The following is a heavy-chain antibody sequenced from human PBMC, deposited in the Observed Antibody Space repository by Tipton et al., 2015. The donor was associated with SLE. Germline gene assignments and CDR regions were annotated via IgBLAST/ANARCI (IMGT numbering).Heavy chain of an antibody. CDR2: INHSGST. V-gene: IGHV4-34*01. CDR1: GGSFSGYY. Sequence: TLSLTCAAYGGSFSGYYWSWIRQPPGKGLEWIGEINHSGSTNYNPSLKSRVTISVDTSKNQFSLKLSSVTAADTAVYYCAGVSRDAFETWGQGTMVTVSS. J-gene: IGHJ3*02. CDR3: AGVSRDAFET. D-gene: IGHD5/OR15-5a*01.